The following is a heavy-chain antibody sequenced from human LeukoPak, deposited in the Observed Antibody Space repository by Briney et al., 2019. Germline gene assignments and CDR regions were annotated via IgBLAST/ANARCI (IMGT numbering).Heavy chain of an antibody. CDR1: GGTFSSYA. J-gene: IGHJ5*02. D-gene: IGHD3-3*01. CDR2: INPSGGST. Sequence: GASVKVSCKASGGTFSSYAISWVRQAPGQGLEWMGIINPSGGSTSYAQKFQGRVTMTRDTSTSTVYMELSSLRSEDTAVYYCARDPTYYDFWSGPRAGWFDPWGQGTLVTVSS. V-gene: IGHV1-46*01. CDR3: ARDPTYYDFWSGPRAGWFDP.